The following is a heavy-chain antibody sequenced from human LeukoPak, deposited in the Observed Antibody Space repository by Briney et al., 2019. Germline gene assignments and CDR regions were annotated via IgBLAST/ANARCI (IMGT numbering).Heavy chain of an antibody. CDR1: GGSVSSSSYY. D-gene: IGHD3-22*01. V-gene: IGHV4-39*07. CDR2: IYYSGGT. Sequence: PSETLSLTCTVSGGSVSSSSYYWGWIRQPPGKGLEWTGTIYYSGGTYYNPSLKSRVTISVDTSKNQFSLKLSSVTAADTAVYYCARARSRDYYDSSGNHDYWGQGTLVTVSS. J-gene: IGHJ4*02. CDR3: ARARSRDYYDSSGNHDY.